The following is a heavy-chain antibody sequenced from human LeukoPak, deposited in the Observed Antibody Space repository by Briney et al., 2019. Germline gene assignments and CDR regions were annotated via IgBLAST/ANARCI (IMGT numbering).Heavy chain of an antibody. CDR2: IYHSGST. CDR1: GYSISSGYY. CDR3: ARNDSSGYFDY. V-gene: IGHV4-38-2*01. D-gene: IGHD3-22*01. Sequence: SETLSLTCAVSGYSISSGYYWGWIRQPPGKGLEWIGSIYHSGSTYYNPSLKSRVIISVDTSKNQFSLKLRSVTAADTAVYYCARNDSSGYFDYWGQGTLVTVSS. J-gene: IGHJ4*02.